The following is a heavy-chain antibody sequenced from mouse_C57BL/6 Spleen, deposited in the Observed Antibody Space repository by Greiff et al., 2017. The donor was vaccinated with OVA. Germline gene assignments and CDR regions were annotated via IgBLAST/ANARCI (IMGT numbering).Heavy chain of an antibody. J-gene: IGHJ3*01. V-gene: IGHV1-50*01. CDR1: GYTFTSYW. D-gene: IGHD2-4*01. CDR3: ARGIYYDYGGFAY. Sequence: QVQLQQPGAELVKPGASVQLSCKASGYTFTSYWMQWVKQRPGQGLEWIGEIDPSDSYTNYNQKFKGKATLTVDTSSSTAYMQLSSLTSEDSAVYYCARGIYYDYGGFAYWGQGTLVTVSA. CDR2: IDPSDSYT.